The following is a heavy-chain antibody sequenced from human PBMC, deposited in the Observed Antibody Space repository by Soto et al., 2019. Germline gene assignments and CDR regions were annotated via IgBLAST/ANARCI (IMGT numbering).Heavy chain of an antibody. CDR1: GGTFSSFA. V-gene: IGHV1-69*13. CDR2: IIPIFGTA. CDR3: AREPCSGGSCYVGVSWLDP. Sequence: SVKVSCKASGGTFSSFAISWVRQAPGQGLEWMGGIIPIFGTANYAQKFQGRVTITADESTSTAYMELSSLRSEDTAVYYCAREPCSGGSCYVGVSWLDPWGQGTMVTVYS. J-gene: IGHJ5*02. D-gene: IGHD2-15*01.